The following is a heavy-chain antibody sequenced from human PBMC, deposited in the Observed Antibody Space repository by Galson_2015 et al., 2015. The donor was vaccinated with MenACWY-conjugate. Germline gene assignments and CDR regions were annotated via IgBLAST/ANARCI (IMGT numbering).Heavy chain of an antibody. CDR3: ARVIAVAGRALFDP. V-gene: IGHV1-18*01. CDR2: MSAYNGNT. J-gene: IGHJ5*02. Sequence: QSGAGVNKPGASVKVSRKASGYTFTTYGISWGRQAPGLGLEWMGWMSAYNGNTNYAQKLQGRVTMTTDTSTSTAYMELRSLRSDDTAVYYCARVIAVAGRALFDPWGQGTLVTVSS. CDR1: GYTFTTYG. D-gene: IGHD6-19*01.